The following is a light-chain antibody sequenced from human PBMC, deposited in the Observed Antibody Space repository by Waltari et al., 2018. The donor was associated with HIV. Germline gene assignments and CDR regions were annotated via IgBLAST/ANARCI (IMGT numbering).Light chain of an antibody. Sequence: QSALTQPPSASGSPGQSVTISCTGTSSDVGGYNYVSWYQLHPGKAPKLIIYEVTKRPSGVSNRFSGSKSGNTASLTISGLQAEDEADYYCCSCPRSGIRYVFGTGTKVTVL. CDR1: SSDVGGYNY. CDR3: CSCPRSGIRYV. V-gene: IGLV2-8*01. J-gene: IGLJ1*01. CDR2: EVT.